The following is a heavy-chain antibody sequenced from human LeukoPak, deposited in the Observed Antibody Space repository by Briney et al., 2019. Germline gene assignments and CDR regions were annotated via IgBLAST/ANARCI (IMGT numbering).Heavy chain of an antibody. D-gene: IGHD3-10*01. Sequence: GGSLRLSCAASGFTFSSSRMSWVRQPPGKGLEWVALIKQGGGETYSVDSVKGRFTISRDNAKSSLDLQMHTLRAEDTAVYYCARGGNRGSFDYWGQGTLVTVSS. J-gene: IGHJ4*02. CDR1: GFTFSSSR. CDR2: IKQGGGET. CDR3: ARGGNRGSFDY. V-gene: IGHV3-7*01.